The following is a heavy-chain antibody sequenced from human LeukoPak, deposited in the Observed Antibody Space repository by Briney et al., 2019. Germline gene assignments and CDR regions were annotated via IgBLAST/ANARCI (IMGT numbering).Heavy chain of an antibody. J-gene: IGHJ4*02. CDR2: IATDGRDK. CDR3: AKDSKVAAAGYFFDY. Sequence: QPGGSLRLSCAASGFTFSSYAMHWVRQAPGKGLEWVAVIATDGRDKKYADSVKGRFTISRDNSKNTLYLEMNSLRPEDTAVYHCAKDSKVAAAGYFFDYWGQGTLVTVSS. CDR1: GFTFSSYA. V-gene: IGHV3-30*04. D-gene: IGHD6-13*01.